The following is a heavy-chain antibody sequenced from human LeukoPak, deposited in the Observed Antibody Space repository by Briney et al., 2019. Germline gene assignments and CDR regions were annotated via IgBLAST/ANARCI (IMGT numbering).Heavy chain of an antibody. V-gene: IGHV5-51*01. J-gene: IGHJ4*02. Sequence: GESLQISFKASGYRFTKYWIGWVRPMPGKGLEWMGIIYPGDSDTRYSPSFQGQVTISADKSISTAYLQWSSLEASDTAIYYCARVLQMATFSGAQAHWGQGTLVTVSS. D-gene: IGHD5-24*01. CDR2: IYPGDSDT. CDR1: GYRFTKYW. CDR3: ARVLQMATFSGAQAH.